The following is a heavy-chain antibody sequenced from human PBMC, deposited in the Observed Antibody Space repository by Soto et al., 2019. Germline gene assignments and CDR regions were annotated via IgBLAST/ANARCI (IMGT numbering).Heavy chain of an antibody. D-gene: IGHD4-4*01. CDR2: ISAYNGNT. J-gene: IGHJ6*02. Sequence: QVQLVQSGAEVKKPGASVKVSCKASGYTFTSYGISWVRQAPGQGFEWMGWISAYNGNTNYAQKLQGRVTMTTDTSTSTAYMELRSLRSDDTAVYYCARDIRQSDTVTKYHYGMDVWGQGTTVTVSS. CDR3: ARDIRQSDTVTKYHYGMDV. V-gene: IGHV1-18*01. CDR1: GYTFTSYG.